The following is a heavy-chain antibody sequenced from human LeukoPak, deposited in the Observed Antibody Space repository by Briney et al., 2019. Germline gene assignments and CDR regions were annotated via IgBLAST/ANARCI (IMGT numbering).Heavy chain of an antibody. D-gene: IGHD6-19*01. Sequence: GGSLRLSCAASGFSFSSYWMSWVRQAPGKGLEWVSSISSSSSYIYYADSVKGRFTISRDNAKNSLYLQMNSLRAEDTAVYYCARMASGMAGTWYNWFDPWGQGTLVTVSS. CDR2: ISSSSSYI. CDR3: ARMASGMAGTWYNWFDP. J-gene: IGHJ5*02. V-gene: IGHV3-21*01. CDR1: GFSFSSYW.